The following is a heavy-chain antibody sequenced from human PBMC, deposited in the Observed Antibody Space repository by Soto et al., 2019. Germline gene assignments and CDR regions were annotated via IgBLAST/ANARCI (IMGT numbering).Heavy chain of an antibody. D-gene: IGHD3-10*01. V-gene: IGHV3-23*01. Sequence: EVQLLESGGNLVQPGGSLRLSCAASGFTFSSYAMIWVRQAPGKGLECVSALSSGGGTTYYADSVKGRFTISRDNSKYTVSLQMNSLRAEDTAIYYCAKDRKQYQYGSGSYYKVFDYWGQGTLVTVSS. J-gene: IGHJ4*02. CDR2: LSSGGGTT. CDR1: GFTFSSYA. CDR3: AKDRKQYQYGSGSYYKVFDY.